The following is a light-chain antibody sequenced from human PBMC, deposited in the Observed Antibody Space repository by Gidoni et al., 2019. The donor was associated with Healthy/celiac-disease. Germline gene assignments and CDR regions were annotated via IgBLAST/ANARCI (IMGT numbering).Light chain of an antibody. Sequence: EIVLTQSPGTLSLSPGERATLSCRASQSVSSSYLAWYQQKPGQAPRLLIYGASSRATGIPDRFSGSGSGTDFTLTISRLEPEDFAVYYCQQHGSSPRTFGLGTKVEIK. V-gene: IGKV3-20*01. CDR3: QQHGSSPRT. J-gene: IGKJ1*01. CDR1: QSVSSSY. CDR2: GAS.